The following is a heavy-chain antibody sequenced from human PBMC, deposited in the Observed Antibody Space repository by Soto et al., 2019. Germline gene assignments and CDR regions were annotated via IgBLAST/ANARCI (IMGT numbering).Heavy chain of an antibody. CDR3: ARVGRYYDSGVWGGYFEY. CDR2: MYYSGVT. J-gene: IGHJ4*02. CDR1: AGSISSGGYY. D-gene: IGHD3-22*01. V-gene: IGHV4-31*03. Sequence: PSETLSLTCTVCAGSISSGGYYWSWIRQDPGKGLEWIGYMYYSGVTYYNPSLKSRVTISVDTSKNQFSLKLNSVTAADTAVYYCARVGRYYDSGVWGGYFEYWGQGTLVTV.